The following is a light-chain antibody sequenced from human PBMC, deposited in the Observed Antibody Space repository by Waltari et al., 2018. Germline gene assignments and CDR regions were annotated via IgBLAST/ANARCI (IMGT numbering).Light chain of an antibody. V-gene: IGLV10-54*04. J-gene: IGLJ3*02. Sequence: QAGLTLPPSVSQGLGQATTITCTGNSDTVDYLGAAWLQRHQGHPPKLLFYRTNDRPSGISERFSASRSGNTASLTIPGLQPEDEADYFCATWDRSLNMWLFGGGTKLTVL. CDR1: SDTVDYLG. CDR3: ATWDRSLNMWL. CDR2: RTN.